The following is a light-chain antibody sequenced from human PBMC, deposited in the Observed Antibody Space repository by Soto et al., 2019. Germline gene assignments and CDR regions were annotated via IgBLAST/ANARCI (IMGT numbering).Light chain of an antibody. CDR2: KAS. Sequence: DIQMTQSPSTLSASVGDRVTITCRASQSISSWLAWYQQKPGKAPNLLIYKASSLESGVPSRFSGSGSGTEFTLTISSLQPADFATYYCQQYNTSPYTFGPGTEVDIK. CDR1: QSISSW. V-gene: IGKV1-5*03. J-gene: IGKJ3*01. CDR3: QQYNTSPYT.